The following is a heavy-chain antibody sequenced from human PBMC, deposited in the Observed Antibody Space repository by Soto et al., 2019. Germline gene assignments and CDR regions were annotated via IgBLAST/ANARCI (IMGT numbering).Heavy chain of an antibody. V-gene: IGHV3-11*01. CDR2: ISSSGSTI. J-gene: IGHJ6*03. D-gene: IGHD2-8*01. CDR1: GFTFSDYY. Sequence: QVQLVESGGGLVKPGGSLRLSCAASGFTFSDYYMSWLRQARGTGLEWVSYISSSGSTIYYADSVKGRFTISRENANNSLDLQMNSLGAEDTAVYYGARSCMGYRDVCGKGTTVTVSS. CDR3: ARSCMGYRDV.